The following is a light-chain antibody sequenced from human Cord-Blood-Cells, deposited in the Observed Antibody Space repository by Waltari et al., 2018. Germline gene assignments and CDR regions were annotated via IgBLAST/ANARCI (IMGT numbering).Light chain of an antibody. CDR3: QQYNSYSWT. J-gene: IGKJ1*01. CDR2: DAS. V-gene: IGKV1-5*01. Sequence: DIQMTQSPSTLSASVGDRVTITCRASQSISSWLAWYQQKPGKAPKLLIYDASSLESGVPSRFSGSGSVTEFTLPISSLQPDDVATYYCQQYNSYSWTFGQGTKMEIK. CDR1: QSISSW.